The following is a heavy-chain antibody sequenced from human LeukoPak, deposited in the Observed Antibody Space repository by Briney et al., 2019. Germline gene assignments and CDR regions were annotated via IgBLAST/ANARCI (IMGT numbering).Heavy chain of an antibody. CDR1: RRTFSSYA. D-gene: IGHD6-19*01. CDR2: IIPIFGTA. Sequence: ASVKVSCKASRRTFSSYAISWVRQAPGQGLEWMGGIIPIFGTANYAQKFQGRVTITADESTSTAYMELSSLRSEDTAVYYCARGYSSGWTQAYNWFDPWGQGNLVTVSS. CDR3: ARGYSSGWTQAYNWFDP. V-gene: IGHV1-69*01. J-gene: IGHJ5*02.